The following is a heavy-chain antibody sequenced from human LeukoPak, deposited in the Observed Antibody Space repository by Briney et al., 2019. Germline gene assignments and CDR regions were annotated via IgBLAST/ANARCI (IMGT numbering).Heavy chain of an antibody. CDR1: GYNFASYW. Sequence: GESLKISCKGSGYNFASYWIGWVRRMPGKNLKGMGIIYVGDSDTRYSPSFQGQVTISADKSINTAYLQWSSLKASDTAMYYCARPRIAAAGYAFDIWGQGTMVTVSS. V-gene: IGHV5-51*01. CDR3: ARPRIAAAGYAFDI. CDR2: IYVGDSDT. D-gene: IGHD6-13*01. J-gene: IGHJ3*02.